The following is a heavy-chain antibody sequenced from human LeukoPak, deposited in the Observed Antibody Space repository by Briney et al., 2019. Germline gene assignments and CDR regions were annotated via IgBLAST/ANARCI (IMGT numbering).Heavy chain of an antibody. CDR1: GFTAGNKY. CDR2: IYSGGKT. CDR3: ASSSAWFLNYAMDV. D-gene: IGHD6-19*01. J-gene: IGHJ6*02. Sequence: GGSLRLSCAVSGFTAGNKYMSWVRQAPGKGLEWVSVIYSGGKTYYADSVKGRFTISKDNFKNRLYLEMNSLRPEDTAVYYCASSSAWFLNYAMDVWGHGATVTVSS. V-gene: IGHV3-53*05.